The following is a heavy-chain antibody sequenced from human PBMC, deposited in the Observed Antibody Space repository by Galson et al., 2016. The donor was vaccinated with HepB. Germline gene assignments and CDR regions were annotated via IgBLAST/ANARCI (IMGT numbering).Heavy chain of an antibody. CDR1: GFTFSSYG. Sequence: SLRLSCAASGFTFSSYGIHWVRQAPGKGLEWVAFISDDGREKYYAESVKGRFIISRDNSKNTLYLQMNTLSAEDTAVHYCAIPEAYYDSSDNSYWGQGTLVAVSS. V-gene: IGHV3-30*03. CDR3: AIPEAYYDSSDNSY. CDR2: ISDDGREK. D-gene: IGHD3-22*01. J-gene: IGHJ4*02.